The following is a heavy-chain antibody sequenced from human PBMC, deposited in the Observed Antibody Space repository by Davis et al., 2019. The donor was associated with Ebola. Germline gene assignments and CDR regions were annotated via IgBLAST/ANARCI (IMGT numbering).Heavy chain of an antibody. CDR3: ARALGVWFDP. J-gene: IGHJ5*02. Sequence: GESLKISCAASGFTFDDYGMGWVRQAPGKGLEWVSSISSSSSYIYYSDSVKGRFTISRDNAKNSLYLQMNSLRAEDTAVYYCARALGVWFDPWGQGTLVTVSS. CDR1: GFTFDDYG. CDR2: ISSSSSYI. D-gene: IGHD3-10*01. V-gene: IGHV3-21*01.